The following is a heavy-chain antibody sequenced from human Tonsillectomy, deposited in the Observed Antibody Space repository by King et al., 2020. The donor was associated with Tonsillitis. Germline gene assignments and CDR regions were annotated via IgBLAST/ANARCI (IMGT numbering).Heavy chain of an antibody. CDR1: GYTLTSYY. CDR3: ARGRRLAGSGLQYGMDV. CDR2: VNPSGGST. D-gene: IGHD6-13*01. V-gene: IGHV1-46*01. Sequence: QLVQSGAEVKKPGASVKVSCKASGYTLTSYYMHWVRQAPGQGLEWMGIVNPSGGSTSYAQTFQGRVTMTRDTSPNTVYMEVSSLRSEDTAVYYCARGRRLAGSGLQYGMDVWGQGTAVTVSS. J-gene: IGHJ6*02.